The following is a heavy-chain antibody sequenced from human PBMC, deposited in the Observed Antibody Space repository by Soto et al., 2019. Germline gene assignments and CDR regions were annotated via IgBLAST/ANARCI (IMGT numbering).Heavy chain of an antibody. J-gene: IGHJ4*02. V-gene: IGHV1-69*13. D-gene: IGHD3-10*01. CDR2: ITPVFGTA. Sequence: ASVKVSCKASGGSFRTVPFSWVRQAPGQGLEWMGGITPVFGTANYAQKFQGRVTITADESTTTAYMELNSLRYEDTAIYFCASGKFGTHFFDHWGQGTQVTVSS. CDR3: ASGKFGTHFFDH. CDR1: GGSFRTVP.